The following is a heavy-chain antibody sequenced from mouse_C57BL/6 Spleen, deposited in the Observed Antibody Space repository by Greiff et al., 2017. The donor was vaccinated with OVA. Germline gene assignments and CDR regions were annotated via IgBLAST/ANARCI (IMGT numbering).Heavy chain of an antibody. V-gene: IGHV1-80*01. D-gene: IGHD2-5*01. CDR2: IYPGDGDT. J-gene: IGHJ4*01. CDR3: ARSGYSNYYAMDY. Sequence: VQLTESGAALVKSGASVMISCKASGYAFSSFWMNWVKHRLGKGLDWIGQIYPGDGDTNYNGKFKGKATLTADKSSSTAYMQLSSLTSEDSAVYFCARSGYSNYYAMDYWGQGTSVTVTS. CDR1: GYAFSSFW.